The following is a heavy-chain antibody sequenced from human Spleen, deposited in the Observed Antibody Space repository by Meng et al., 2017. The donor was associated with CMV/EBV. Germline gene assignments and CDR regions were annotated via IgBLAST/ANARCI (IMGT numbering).Heavy chain of an antibody. V-gene: IGHV4-34*01. J-gene: IGHJ6*02. D-gene: IGHD2-2*01. CDR1: GGSFSAYY. CDR3: ARGIVVLPAANYYYYYGMDV. Sequence: SETLSLTCAVYGGSFSAYYWIWIRQPPGKVLELIGEIKHSGSTNYNPSLKSRVTLSVDTSKNLFSQKLNSVTAADTAVYYCARGIVVLPAANYYYYYGMDVWGQGTTVTVSS. CDR2: IKHSGST.